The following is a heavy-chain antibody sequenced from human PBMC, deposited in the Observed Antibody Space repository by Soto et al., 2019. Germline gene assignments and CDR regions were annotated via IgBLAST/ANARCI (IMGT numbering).Heavy chain of an antibody. D-gene: IGHD6-13*01. Sequence: SETLSLTCTVSGGSISSSSYYWGWIRQPPGKGLEWIGSIYYSGSTYYNPSLKSRVTISVDTSKNQFSLKLSSVTAADTAVYYCARRASSSWYFDYWGQGTLVTVSS. CDR1: GGSISSSSYY. CDR2: IYYSGST. V-gene: IGHV4-39*01. J-gene: IGHJ4*02. CDR3: ARRASSSWYFDY.